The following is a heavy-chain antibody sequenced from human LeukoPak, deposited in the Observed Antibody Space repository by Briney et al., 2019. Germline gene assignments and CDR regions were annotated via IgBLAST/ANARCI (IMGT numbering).Heavy chain of an antibody. J-gene: IGHJ4*02. CDR3: ARGGWYQDY. D-gene: IGHD6-19*01. Sequence: SETLSLTCAVYGVSFSGYYWSWIRQPPGKGLEWIGEINHSGSTNYNPSLKSRVTISVDTSKNQFSLKLNSVTAADTAVYYCARGGWYQDYWGQGTLVTVSS. CDR2: INHSGST. CDR1: GVSFSGYY. V-gene: IGHV4-34*01.